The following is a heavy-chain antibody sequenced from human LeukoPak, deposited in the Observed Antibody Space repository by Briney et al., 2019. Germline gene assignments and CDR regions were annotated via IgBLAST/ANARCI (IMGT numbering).Heavy chain of an antibody. CDR2: IIPIFGTA. V-gene: IGHV1-69*06. Sequence: GASVKVSCKAPGGTFSSYAISWVRQAPGQGLEWMGGIIPIFGTANYAQKFQGRVTITADKSTSTAYMELSSLRSEDTAVYYCARVSAMVRGVTHFDYWGQGTLVTVSS. D-gene: IGHD3-10*01. J-gene: IGHJ4*02. CDR1: GGTFSSYA. CDR3: ARVSAMVRGVTHFDY.